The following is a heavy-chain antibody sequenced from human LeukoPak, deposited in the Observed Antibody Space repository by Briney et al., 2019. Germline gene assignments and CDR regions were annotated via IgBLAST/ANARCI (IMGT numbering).Heavy chain of an antibody. CDR1: GFTFSSYW. CDR2: INQDGGEK. Sequence: GGSLRLSCAASGFTFSSYWMSWVRQAPGKGLEWVANINQDGGEKYYVDSVKGRFTISRDNAKNSLFLQMNSLRAEDTAMYYCARDLGGGTYNLYYFDYWGQGTLVTVSS. D-gene: IGHD1-26*01. J-gene: IGHJ4*02. V-gene: IGHV3-7*01. CDR3: ARDLGGGTYNLYYFDY.